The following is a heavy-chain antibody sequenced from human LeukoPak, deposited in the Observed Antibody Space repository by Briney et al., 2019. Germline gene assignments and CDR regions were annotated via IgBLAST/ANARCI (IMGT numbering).Heavy chain of an antibody. CDR3: ATFGRLSSSRAYYYYYYMDV. V-gene: IGHV1-24*01. D-gene: IGHD6-13*01. Sequence: ASVKVPCQVSGYTLTELSLHWVRQAPGKGLAWMGGFDPEDGEPIYAQKFQGRVTMTEDTSTDTAYMELSSLRSEDTAVYYCATFGRLSSSRAYYYYYYMDVWGKGTTVTVSS. J-gene: IGHJ6*03. CDR1: GYTLTELS. CDR2: FDPEDGEP.